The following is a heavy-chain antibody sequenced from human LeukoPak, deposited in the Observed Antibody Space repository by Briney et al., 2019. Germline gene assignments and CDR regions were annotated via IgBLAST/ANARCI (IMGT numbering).Heavy chain of an antibody. CDR3: ARAPRTAANFDY. Sequence: GGSLRLSCAASGFTFSSYAMHWVRQAPGKGLERVAVISYDGSNKYYADSVKGRFTISRDNSKNTLYLQMSSLRAEDTAVYYCARAPRTAANFDYWGQGTLVTVSS. CDR1: GFTFSSYA. V-gene: IGHV3-30-3*01. CDR2: ISYDGSNK. D-gene: IGHD6-13*01. J-gene: IGHJ4*02.